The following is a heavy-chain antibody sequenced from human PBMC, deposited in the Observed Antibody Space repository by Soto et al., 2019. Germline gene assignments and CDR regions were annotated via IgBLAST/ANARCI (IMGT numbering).Heavy chain of an antibody. D-gene: IGHD2-8*02. CDR1: GFTFSMYS. V-gene: IGHV3-7*03. CDR3: ARDHLILLAHDFFYGSDV. J-gene: IGHJ6*02. CDR2: IPQDGVDG. Sequence: GGSLRLSCEVSGFTFSMYSMSWVRQSPGKGLEWVAKIPQDGVDGHYADSVKGRFIISRDNGKNSLHLQLNNLRAEDTAVYYCARDHLILLAHDFFYGSDVWGRGATVTVSS.